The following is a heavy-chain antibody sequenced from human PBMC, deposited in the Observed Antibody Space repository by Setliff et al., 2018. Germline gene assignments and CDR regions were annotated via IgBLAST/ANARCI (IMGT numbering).Heavy chain of an antibody. V-gene: IGHV1-18*01. D-gene: IGHD2-21*01. J-gene: IGHJ5*02. Sequence: GASVKVSCKASGYTFPTYLISWMRQAPGQGLEWMGWISPYNGNRNYAQKFQGRVTMTTDSSTSTAYLELKSLGSDDTAVYYCARPLSLCGGECNSHWFDPWGQGTLVTVS. CDR2: ISPYNGNR. CDR3: ARPLSLCGGECNSHWFDP. CDR1: GYTFPTYL.